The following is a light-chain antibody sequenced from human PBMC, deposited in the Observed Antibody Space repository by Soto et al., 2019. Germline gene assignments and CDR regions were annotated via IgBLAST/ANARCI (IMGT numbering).Light chain of an antibody. CDR3: QQYGSSPET. CDR2: GAS. Sequence: EMVLTQSPDTLSVSPGERATLSCRASQTVSSNFLAWYQQRPGQAPRLLIYGASSRAAGIPDMFSGSGSGTDFTLTISRLEPEDLAVYYCQQYGSSPETFGQGTKVDIK. J-gene: IGKJ1*01. V-gene: IGKV3-20*01. CDR1: QTVSSNF.